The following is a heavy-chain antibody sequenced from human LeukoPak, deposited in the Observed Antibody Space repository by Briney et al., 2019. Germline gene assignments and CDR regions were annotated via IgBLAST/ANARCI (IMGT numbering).Heavy chain of an antibody. CDR3: ARAPDKWDTARHFDY. Sequence: SVKVSCKASGGTFSSYAISWVRQAPGQGLEWMGGIIPIFGTANYAQKFQGRVTITADESTSTAYMELSSLRSEDTAVYYCARAPDKWDTARHFDYWGQGTLVTVSS. CDR1: GGTFSSYA. D-gene: IGHD5-18*01. J-gene: IGHJ4*02. V-gene: IGHV1-69*13. CDR2: IIPIFGTA.